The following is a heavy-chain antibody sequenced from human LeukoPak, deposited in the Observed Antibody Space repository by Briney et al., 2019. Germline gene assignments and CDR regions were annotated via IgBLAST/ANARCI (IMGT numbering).Heavy chain of an antibody. Sequence: PGGSLRLSCAASGFTFSSYGMHWVRQAPGKGLEWVAVISYDGSNKYYADSVKGRFTISRDNSKNTLYLQMSSLRAEDTAVYYCARELIQFVDYWGQGTLVTVSS. CDR2: ISYDGSNK. V-gene: IGHV3-30*03. D-gene: IGHD5-18*01. CDR3: ARELIQFVDY. CDR1: GFTFSSYG. J-gene: IGHJ4*02.